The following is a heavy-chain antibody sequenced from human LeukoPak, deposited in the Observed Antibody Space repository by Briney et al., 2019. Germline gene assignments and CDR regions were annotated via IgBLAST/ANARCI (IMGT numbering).Heavy chain of an antibody. Sequence: APVKVSCKASGYTFTSYYMHWVRQAPGQGLEWMGIINPSGGSTSYAQKFQGRVTMTRDTSTSTVYMELSSLRSEDTAVYYCARDALNNDSSGYYPGYWGQGTLVTVSS. CDR2: INPSGGST. CDR3: ARDALNNDSSGYYPGY. J-gene: IGHJ4*02. V-gene: IGHV1-46*01. CDR1: GYTFTSYY. D-gene: IGHD3-22*01.